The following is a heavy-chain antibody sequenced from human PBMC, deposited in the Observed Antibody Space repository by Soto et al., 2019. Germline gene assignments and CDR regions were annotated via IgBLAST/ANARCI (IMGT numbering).Heavy chain of an antibody. D-gene: IGHD1-1*01. J-gene: IGHJ5*02. CDR1: GGSISSDDYY. CDR2: IHSSGSI. V-gene: IGHV4-31*03. CDR3: AKNETTRPWFDP. Sequence: PSETLSLTCTVSGGSISSDDYYWSWIRQAPGRGLEWIGYIHSSGSIYYNPSLKSRATMSIDTSKNQFSLELTSVLAADTAVYYCAKNETTRPWFDPWGQGTLVTVSS.